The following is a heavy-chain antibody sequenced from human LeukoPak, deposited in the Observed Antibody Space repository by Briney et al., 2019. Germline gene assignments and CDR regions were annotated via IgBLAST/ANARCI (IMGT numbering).Heavy chain of an antibody. CDR1: GGSISSSSYY. V-gene: IGHV4-39*07. D-gene: IGHD6-13*01. CDR3: ARTNSSSWYWVWFDP. CDR2: IYYSGST. Sequence: PSETLSLTCTVSGGSISSSSYYWGWIRQPPGKGLEWIGSIYYSGSTYYNPSLKSRVTISVDTSKNQFSLKLSSVTAADTAVYYCARTNSSSWYWVWFDPWGQGTLVTVSS. J-gene: IGHJ5*02.